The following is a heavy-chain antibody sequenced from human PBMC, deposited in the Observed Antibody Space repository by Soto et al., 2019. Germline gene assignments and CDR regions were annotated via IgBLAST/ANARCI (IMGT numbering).Heavy chain of an antibody. D-gene: IGHD3-10*01. J-gene: IGHJ6*01. CDR1: GFTFSSYA. Sequence: EVQLLESGGGLVQPGGSLRLSCAASGFTFSSYAMSWVRQAPGKGLEWVSAISGSGGSTYYADSVKGRFTISRDNSKNTLYLQMNSLRAEDTAVYYCAQGLWFGGNYYHGMDVWGQGTTVTASS. V-gene: IGHV3-23*01. CDR2: ISGSGGST. CDR3: AQGLWFGGNYYHGMDV.